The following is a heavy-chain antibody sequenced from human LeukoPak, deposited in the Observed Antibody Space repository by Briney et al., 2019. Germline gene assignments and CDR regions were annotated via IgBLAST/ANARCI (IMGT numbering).Heavy chain of an antibody. J-gene: IGHJ4*02. CDR2: IIPILGIA. CDR3: AREGHDYGDYVRDY. V-gene: IGHV1-69*04. CDR1: GGTFSSYA. Sequence: GASVKVSCKASGGTFSSYAISWVRQAPGQGLEWMGRIIPILGIANYALKFQGRVTITADKSTSTAYMELSSLRSEDTAVYYCAREGHDYGDYVRDYWGQGTLVTVSS. D-gene: IGHD4-17*01.